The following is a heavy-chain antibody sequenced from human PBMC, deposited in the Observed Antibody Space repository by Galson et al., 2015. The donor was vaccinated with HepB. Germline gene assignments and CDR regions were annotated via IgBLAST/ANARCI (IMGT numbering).Heavy chain of an antibody. D-gene: IGHD6-13*01. CDR2: ISGSDGST. CDR1: RFTFSNYV. V-gene: IGHV3-23*01. CDR3: AKNSGSSWFVPYHFDS. J-gene: IGHJ4*02. Sequence: SLRLSCAASRFTFSNYVMNWVRQAPGKGLEWVSSISGSDGSTYYAGSVKGRFTISRDNSKNTLYLRMNSLRAEDTAVYYCAKNSGSSWFVPYHFDSWGQGTLVTVSS.